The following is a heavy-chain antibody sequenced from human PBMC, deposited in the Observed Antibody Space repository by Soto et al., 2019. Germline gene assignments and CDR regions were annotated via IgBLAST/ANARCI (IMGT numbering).Heavy chain of an antibody. Sequence: PGGSLRLSCAASGFTFGSYAMHWVRQAPGKGREWVAVISYDGSNKYYADSVKGRFTISRDNSKNTLYLQMNSLRAEDTAVYYCARDHRLSSTFALYHPCCMDVWGPGTTPTGSS. CDR1: GFTFGSYA. D-gene: IGHD2-2*01. J-gene: IGHJ6*02. V-gene: IGHV3-30-3*01. CDR3: ARDHRLSSTFALYHPCCMDV. CDR2: ISYDGSNK.